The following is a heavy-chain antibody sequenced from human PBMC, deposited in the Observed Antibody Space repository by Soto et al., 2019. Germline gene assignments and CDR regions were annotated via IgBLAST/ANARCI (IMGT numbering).Heavy chain of an antibody. CDR1: GDSIGRFY. Sequence: QMQLHESGPGLVKPSETLSLTCNVSGDSIGRFYWSWIRQSAGKGLEWIGHVYSTGGVTYNPALKGRVTISLDRSNNHISLEMSSVTAADTAVYFCARDLSGTGLDIWGRGTRVSVSS. D-gene: IGHD1-26*01. CDR2: VYSTGGV. J-gene: IGHJ6*02. CDR3: ARDLSGTGLDI. V-gene: IGHV4-4*07.